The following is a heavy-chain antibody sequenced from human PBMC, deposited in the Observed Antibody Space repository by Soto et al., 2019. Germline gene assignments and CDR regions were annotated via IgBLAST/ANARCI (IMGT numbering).Heavy chain of an antibody. J-gene: IGHJ6*03. Sequence: PGESLKISCKGSGYSFTSYWIGWVRQMPGKGLEWMGIIYPGDSDTRYSPSFQGQVTISADKSISTAYLQWSSLKASDTAMYYCARLAVTDCSSISCYAKIYSYYSMDVWGKGTTVTVSS. CDR1: GYSFTSYW. V-gene: IGHV5-51*01. D-gene: IGHD2-2*01. CDR3: ARLAVTDCSSISCYAKIYSYYSMDV. CDR2: IYPGDSDT.